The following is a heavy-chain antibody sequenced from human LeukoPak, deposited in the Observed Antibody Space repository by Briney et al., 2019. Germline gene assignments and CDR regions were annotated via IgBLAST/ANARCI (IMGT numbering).Heavy chain of an antibody. CDR1: GYTLTELS. V-gene: IGHV1-8*01. CDR3: AREYQLLGTVYNYFDP. J-gene: IGHJ5*02. D-gene: IGHD2-2*01. CDR2: MNPNSGNT. Sequence: GASVKVSCKVSGYTLTELSMHWVRQATGQGLEWMGWMNPNSGNTGYAQKFQGRVTMSRNTSISTAYMELTSLRSEDTAVYYCAREYQLLGTVYNYFDPWGQGTLVTVSS.